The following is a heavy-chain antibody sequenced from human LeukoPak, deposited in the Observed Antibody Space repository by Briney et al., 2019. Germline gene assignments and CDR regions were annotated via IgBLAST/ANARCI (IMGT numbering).Heavy chain of an antibody. CDR1: GFTFSSYA. CDR3: ARDGTDIVVVPAAPQPLYYYYYMDV. V-gene: IGHV3-23*01. CDR2: ISGSGGST. Sequence: GGSLRLSCATSGFTFSSYAMSWVRQAPGKGLEWVSGISGSGGSTYYADSVKGRFTFSRDNSKNTLYVQMKSLRAEDTAVYYCARDGTDIVVVPAAPQPLYYYYYMDVWGKGTTVTVSS. J-gene: IGHJ6*03. D-gene: IGHD2-2*01.